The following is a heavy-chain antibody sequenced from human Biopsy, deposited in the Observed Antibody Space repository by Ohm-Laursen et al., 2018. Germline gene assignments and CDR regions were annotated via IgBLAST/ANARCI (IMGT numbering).Heavy chain of an antibody. Sequence: GTLSLTCIVSGDSVTKYYWSWIRQPPGKGLEWIGHIYYSAMTNYNPSLQSRVSISVDTSNRQFSLMLTSVTAADTAVFFCARLYRLDDYWNDDPPDAFDVWGQGTMVTVPS. CDR1: GDSVTKYY. CDR3: ARLYRLDDYWNDDPPDAFDV. CDR2: IYYSAMT. V-gene: IGHV4-59*02. D-gene: IGHD3-3*01. J-gene: IGHJ3*01.